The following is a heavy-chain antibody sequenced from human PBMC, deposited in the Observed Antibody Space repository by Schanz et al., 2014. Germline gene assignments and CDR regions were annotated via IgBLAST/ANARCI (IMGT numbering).Heavy chain of an antibody. J-gene: IGHJ4*02. CDR3: ARDLAFGGVYDRHSDS. CDR2: IRYDGSKI. CDR1: GFTFRTYG. D-gene: IGHD3-16*01. Sequence: QVHLVESGGGVVQPGGSLRLSCAASGFTFRTYGMHWVRQAPGKGMEWVAFIRYDGSKIYYADSVKGRFTISRDNPKNTPSLQMTSLRVEDTAVYYCARDLAFGGVYDRHSDSWGQGTLVTVSS. V-gene: IGHV3-30*02.